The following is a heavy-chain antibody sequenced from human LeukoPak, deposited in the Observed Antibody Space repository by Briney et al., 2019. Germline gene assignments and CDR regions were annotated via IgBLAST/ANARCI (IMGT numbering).Heavy chain of an antibody. J-gene: IGHJ4*02. D-gene: IGHD2-15*01. Sequence: PGGSLRLSCAASGFTFGNFAMNWVRQAPGKGLEWVSAIGGSGTSTYYADSVKGRFTMSRDNSMKTLFLQMNSVRAEDTAVYYCAKESMGGGVLDYWGQGALVTVSS. CDR3: AKESMGGGVLDY. V-gene: IGHV3-23*01. CDR1: GFTFGNFA. CDR2: IGGSGTST.